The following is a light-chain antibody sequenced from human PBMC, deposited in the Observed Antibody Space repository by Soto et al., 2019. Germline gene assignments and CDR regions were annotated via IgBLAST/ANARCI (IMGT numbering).Light chain of an antibody. CDR2: GAS. CDR3: QQYGSSPIT. CDR1: QSVSSSY. J-gene: IGKJ5*01. V-gene: IGKV3-20*01. Sequence: EIVLTQSPGTLSLSPGERATLSCRASQSVSSSYLAWYQQKPGQAPRLPIYGASSRATGIQDRVIAMWAWTDCTLPISRLEPEELEVDEGQQYGSSPITVGQGTRLEI.